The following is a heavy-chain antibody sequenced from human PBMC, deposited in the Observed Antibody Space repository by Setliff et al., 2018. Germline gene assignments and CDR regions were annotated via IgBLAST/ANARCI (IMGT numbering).Heavy chain of an antibody. CDR3: ARSRTIAVKGGVFAV. J-gene: IGHJ2*01. CDR2: IFYSDTA. Sequence: SETLSLTCTVSGGSIGPHYWSWIRQAPGKGLEWIGHIFYSDTAKYNPSLESRAAISVDSSKNQFSLELSSVTAADTAVYYCARSRTIAVKGGVFAVWGRGTLVTVSS. D-gene: IGHD6-19*01. V-gene: IGHV4-59*11. CDR1: GGSIGPHY.